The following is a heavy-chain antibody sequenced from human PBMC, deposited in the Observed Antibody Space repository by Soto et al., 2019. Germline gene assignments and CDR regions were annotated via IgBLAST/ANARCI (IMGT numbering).Heavy chain of an antibody. V-gene: IGHV1-69*12. CDR3: ARGNHRWLQLWYFDL. Sequence: QVQLVQSGAEVKKPGSSVKVSCKASGGTFSSYAISWVRQAPGQGLEWMGGIIPIFGTGNYAQKFQGRVTITADESTSTAYMELSSLRSEDTAVYYCARGNHRWLQLWYFDLWGRGTLVTVSS. J-gene: IGHJ2*01. CDR1: GGTFSSYA. CDR2: IIPIFGTG. D-gene: IGHD5-12*01.